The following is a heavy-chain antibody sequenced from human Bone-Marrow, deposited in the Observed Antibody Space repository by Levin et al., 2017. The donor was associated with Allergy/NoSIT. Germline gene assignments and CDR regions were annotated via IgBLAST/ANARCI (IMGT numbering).Heavy chain of an antibody. CDR3: AKAYYYDSSGLSLDY. V-gene: IGHV3-30*18. Sequence: GGSLRLSCAASGFTFSSYGMHWVRQAPGKGLEWVAVISYDGSNKYYADSVKGRFTISRDNSKNTLYLQMNSLRAEDTAVYYCAKAYYYDSSGLSLDYWGQGTLVTVSS. J-gene: IGHJ4*02. CDR1: GFTFSSYG. D-gene: IGHD3-22*01. CDR2: ISYDGSNK.